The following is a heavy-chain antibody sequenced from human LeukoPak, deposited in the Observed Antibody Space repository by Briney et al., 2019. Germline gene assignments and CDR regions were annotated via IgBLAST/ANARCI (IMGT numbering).Heavy chain of an antibody. J-gene: IGHJ4*02. D-gene: IGHD6-6*01. CDR3: AITIAAYDY. CDR1: GGSFSGYY. V-gene: IGHV4-34*01. CDR2: INHSGST. Sequence: PSETLSVTCAVYGGSFSGYYWSSIRQPPGKGLEWIGEINHSGSTNYNPSLKSRVTISVDTSKNQFSLKLSSVTAADTAVYYCAITIAAYDYWGQGTLVTVSS.